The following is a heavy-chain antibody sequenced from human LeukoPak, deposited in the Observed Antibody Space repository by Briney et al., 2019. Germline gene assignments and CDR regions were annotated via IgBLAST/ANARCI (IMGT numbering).Heavy chain of an antibody. J-gene: IGHJ4*02. Sequence: SETLSLTCTVSGGYIRSSSYYWGWIRQPPGKGLEWIGSIYYSGSTYYNASLKSRGTISVDTSKNQFSLKLNSVTAADTAVYFCARQVVAVAGTGYFDYWGQGTLVTVSS. D-gene: IGHD6-19*01. CDR2: IYYSGST. CDR1: GGYIRSSSYY. V-gene: IGHV4-39*01. CDR3: ARQVVAVAGTGYFDY.